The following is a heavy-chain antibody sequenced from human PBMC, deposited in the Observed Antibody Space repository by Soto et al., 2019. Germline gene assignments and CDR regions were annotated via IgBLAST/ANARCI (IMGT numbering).Heavy chain of an antibody. CDR3: AKGLQMTTVTYDY. CDR2: ISGRGEST. V-gene: IGHV3-23*01. Sequence: TGGSLRLSCAASGFTFSSYAMSWVRQAPGKGLEWVSTISGRGESTFYADSVKGRFSISRDNSKNTLYLQMNSLRVEDTAVYFCAKGLQMTTVTYDYWGQGTLVTVSS. D-gene: IGHD4-17*01. J-gene: IGHJ4*02. CDR1: GFTFSSYA.